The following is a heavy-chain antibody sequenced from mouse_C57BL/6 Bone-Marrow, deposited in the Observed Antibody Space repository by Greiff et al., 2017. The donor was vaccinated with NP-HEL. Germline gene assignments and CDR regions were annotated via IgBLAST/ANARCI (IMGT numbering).Heavy chain of an antibody. CDR3: ARHYYSNYFDY. J-gene: IGHJ2*01. CDR1: GFTFSSYG. D-gene: IGHD2-5*01. Sequence: EVQLVESGGDLVKPGGSLKLSCAASGFTFSSYGMSWVRQTPDKRLEWVATIGSGGSYTYYPDSVKGRFTISRDNAKNTLYLQMSSLKSEDTAMYYCARHYYSNYFDYWGQGTTLTVSS. V-gene: IGHV5-6*01. CDR2: IGSGGSYT.